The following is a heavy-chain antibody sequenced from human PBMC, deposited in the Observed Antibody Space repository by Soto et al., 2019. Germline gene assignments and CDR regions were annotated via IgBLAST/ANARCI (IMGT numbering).Heavy chain of an antibody. Sequence: PGGSLRLSCAASGFTFSSYAMSWVRQAPGKGLEWVSAISGSGGSTYYADSVKGRFTISRDNSKNTLYLQMNSLRAEDTAVYYCAKEPGMDEQQLEPYFDYWGQGTLVTVSS. V-gene: IGHV3-23*01. J-gene: IGHJ4*02. CDR3: AKEPGMDEQQLEPYFDY. D-gene: IGHD6-13*01. CDR2: ISGSGGST. CDR1: GFTFSSYA.